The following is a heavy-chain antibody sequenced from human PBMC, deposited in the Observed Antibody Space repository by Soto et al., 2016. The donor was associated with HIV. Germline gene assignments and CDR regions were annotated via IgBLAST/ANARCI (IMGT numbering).Heavy chain of an antibody. CDR1: GFTFSSYT. D-gene: IGHD3-10*01. CDR2: ISSSSGYI. Sequence: EVQLVESGGGLVKPGGSLRLSCAASGFTFSSYTMNWVRQAPGKGLEWISSISSSSGYIYYADSVKGRFTISRDNAKKSLYLQMNTLRAEDTALYYCARGLARGLPRRDAFDSLGPRDKWSPSL. CDR3: ARGLARGLPRRDAFDS. J-gene: IGHJ3*01. V-gene: IGHV3-21*01.